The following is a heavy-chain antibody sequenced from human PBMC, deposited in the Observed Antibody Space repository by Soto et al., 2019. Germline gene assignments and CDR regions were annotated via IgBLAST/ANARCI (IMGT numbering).Heavy chain of an antibody. J-gene: IGHJ4*02. CDR2: INPSGGST. CDR3: ARSHSVAGTGVDY. V-gene: IGHV1-46*01. Sequence: QVQLVQSGAEVKKPGASVKVSCKASGYTFTSYYMHWVRQAPGQGLEWMGIINPSGGSTSYAQQFQGRVTMTRVTSTSTVYMELSSLRSEDTAVYYCARSHSVAGTGVDYWGQGTLVTVSS. CDR1: GYTFTSYY. D-gene: IGHD6-19*01.